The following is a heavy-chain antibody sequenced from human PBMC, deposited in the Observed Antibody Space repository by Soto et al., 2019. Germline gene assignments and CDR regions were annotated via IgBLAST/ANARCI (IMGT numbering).Heavy chain of an antibody. D-gene: IGHD6-13*01. V-gene: IGHV5-51*01. J-gene: IGHJ6*02. CDR3: SRPRFSSSHYSAMDV. CDR1: GYSFTSYW. Sequence: PGESLKISCKGSGYSFTSYWIGWVRQMPGKGLEWMGIIYPGDSEIRYSPSFEGQVTISADKSISTAYLQWSSLKASDTAIYYCSRPRFSSSHYSAMDVWGQGTTVTAP. CDR2: IYPGDSEI.